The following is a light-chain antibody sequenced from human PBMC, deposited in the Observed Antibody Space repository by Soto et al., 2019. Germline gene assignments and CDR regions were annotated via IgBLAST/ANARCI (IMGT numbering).Light chain of an antibody. CDR1: QSVSSH. V-gene: IGKV3-11*01. CDR3: QQRSNGPASVT. CDR2: DAV. Sequence: EIVLTQSPATLSLSPGARATLSCRASQSVSSHLAWYRQKPGQAPRLLIYDAVNRATGIPARFSGSGSGTDFTLSISSLEFEDFAVYYCQQRSNGPASVTFGQGTRLEIK. J-gene: IGKJ5*01.